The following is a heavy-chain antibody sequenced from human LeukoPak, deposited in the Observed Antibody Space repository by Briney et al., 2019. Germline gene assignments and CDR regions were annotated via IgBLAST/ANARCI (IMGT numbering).Heavy chain of an antibody. D-gene: IGHD3-22*01. CDR2: INHSGST. V-gene: IGHV4-34*01. J-gene: IGHJ4*02. CDR1: GGSFSGYY. CDR3: ARATDSSGYYEGVPFDY. Sequence: KPSETLSLTCAVYGGSFSGYYWSWIHQSPGKGLEWIGEINHSGSTNYNPSLKSRVTISVDTSKNQFSLKLSSVTAADTAVYYCARATDSSGYYEGVPFDYWGQGTLVTVSS.